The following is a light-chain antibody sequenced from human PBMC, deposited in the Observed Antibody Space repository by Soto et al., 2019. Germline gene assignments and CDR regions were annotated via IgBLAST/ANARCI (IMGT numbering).Light chain of an antibody. Sequence: EIVMTQSPATLSVSPGERATLSCRASQSVSSKLAWYQQKPGQGPRLLIYGASSRAAGIPARFSGSGSGTEFTLTISSLQSEDFAVYFCQQYSTWLWTFGQGTKVEIK. J-gene: IGKJ1*01. V-gene: IGKV3-15*01. CDR1: QSVSSK. CDR2: GAS. CDR3: QQYSTWLWT.